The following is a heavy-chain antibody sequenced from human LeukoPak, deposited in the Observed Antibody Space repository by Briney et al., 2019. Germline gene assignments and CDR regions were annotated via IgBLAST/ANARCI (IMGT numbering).Heavy chain of an antibody. CDR1: GYTLTELT. CDR3: ATYGGFRGYDSSGYYY. Sequence: ASVKVSCKVSGYTLTELTMHSVRQAPGKGIEWMGGFDPEDGETIYAQKSQGRVTMTEDTSTDTAYMELSSLRSEDTAVYYCATYGGFRGYDSSGYYYWGQGTLVTVSS. CDR2: FDPEDGET. V-gene: IGHV1-24*01. D-gene: IGHD3-22*01. J-gene: IGHJ4*02.